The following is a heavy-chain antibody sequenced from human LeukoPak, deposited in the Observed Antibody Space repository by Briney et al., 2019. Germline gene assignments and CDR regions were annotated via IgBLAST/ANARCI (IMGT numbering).Heavy chain of an antibody. V-gene: IGHV3-23*01. Sequence: GGSLRLSCAASGFTFSSNAMSWVRQAPGKGLEWVSAISGSGGSIYYADSVKGRFTISRDNSKNTLYLQMNSLRAEDTSIYFCAKALEQETVIALDSWGQGTLVTVSS. CDR3: AKALEQETVIALDS. D-gene: IGHD6-13*01. J-gene: IGHJ4*02. CDR2: ISGSGGSI. CDR1: GFTFSSNA.